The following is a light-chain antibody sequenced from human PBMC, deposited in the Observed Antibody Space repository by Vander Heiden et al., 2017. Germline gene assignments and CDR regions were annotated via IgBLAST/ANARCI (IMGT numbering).Light chain of an antibody. V-gene: IGLV2-23*02. CDR3: CSYAGSSTRVV. CDR2: EVS. CDR1: SSDVGSYNL. J-gene: IGLJ2*01. Sequence: QSALTQPASVSGSPGQSITISCTGTSSDVGSYNLVSWYQQHPGKAPKLMIYEVSKRPSGVSNRFSGSKSGNTASLTISGLQAEDEADYYCCSYAGSSTRVVFGGGTKL.